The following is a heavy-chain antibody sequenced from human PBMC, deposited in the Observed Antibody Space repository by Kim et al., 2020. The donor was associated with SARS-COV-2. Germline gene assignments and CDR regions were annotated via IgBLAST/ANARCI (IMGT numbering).Heavy chain of an antibody. Sequence: GGSLRLSCAASGFSLGDYWMHWVRQAPGKGLEWVANIKQDGTDKHYVDSVKGRFTISRDNAKNSLYLQMNSLRAEDTAVYYCARWTSTSYYWGQGTLVTVSS. V-gene: IGHV3-7*01. D-gene: IGHD2-2*01. CDR2: IKQDGTDK. CDR1: GFSLGDYW. J-gene: IGHJ4*02. CDR3: ARWTSTSYY.